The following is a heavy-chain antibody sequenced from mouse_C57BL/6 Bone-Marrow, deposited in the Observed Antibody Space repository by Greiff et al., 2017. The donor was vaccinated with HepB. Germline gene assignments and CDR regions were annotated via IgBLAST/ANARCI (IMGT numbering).Heavy chain of an antibody. CDR3: TTPTMVTTGYFDY. CDR1: GFNIKDDY. V-gene: IGHV14-4*01. CDR2: IDPETGDT. D-gene: IGHD2-9*01. J-gene: IGHJ2*01. Sequence: EVMLVESGAELVRPGASVKLSCTASGFNIKDDYMHWVKQRPEQGLEWIGWIDPETGDTEYASKFQGKATITADTSSNTAYLQRSSLTSEDTAVYYCTTPTMVTTGYFDYWGQGTTLTVSS.